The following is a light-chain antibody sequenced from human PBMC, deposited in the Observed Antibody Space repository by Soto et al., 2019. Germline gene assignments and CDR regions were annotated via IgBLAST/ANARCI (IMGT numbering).Light chain of an antibody. Sequence: QSVLTQPPSASGTPGQRITISCSGSSSNIGSTTVNWYQQLPGTAPKLLIYSNNQRPSGVPDRFSGSKSGTSASLAISGLRSEDEADYYCVAWDGSLSGYVFGTGTKVTVL. J-gene: IGLJ1*01. CDR3: VAWDGSLSGYV. V-gene: IGLV1-44*01. CDR1: SSNIGSTT. CDR2: SNN.